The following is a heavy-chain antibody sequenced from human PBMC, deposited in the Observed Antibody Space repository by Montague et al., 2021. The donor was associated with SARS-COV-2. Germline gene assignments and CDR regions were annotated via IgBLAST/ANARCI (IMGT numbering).Heavy chain of an antibody. J-gene: IGHJ6*03. CDR3: ARASLVRGVIITRVRYSYYMDV. CDR2: MNPNSGNT. Sequence: SVTVSYKASGYTFTSYDINWVRQAAGHGLEWMGWMNPNSGNTGYAQKLQGRVTMTRDTSMNTAYMELSSLRSEDTAVYYCARASLVRGVIITRVRYSYYMDVWGKGTTVTVS. D-gene: IGHD3-10*01. CDR1: GYTFTSYD. V-gene: IGHV1-8*01.